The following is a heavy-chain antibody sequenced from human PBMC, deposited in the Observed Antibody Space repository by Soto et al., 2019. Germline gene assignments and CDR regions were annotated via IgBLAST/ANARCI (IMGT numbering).Heavy chain of an antibody. V-gene: IGHV4-34*01. CDR2: INHSGST. Sequence: SETLSLTCTVYGWSFSGYYWSWIRQPPGKGLEWIGEINHSGSTNYNPSLKSRVTISVDTSKNQFSLKLSSVTAADTAVYYCARVLDMGGWFDPWGQGTLVTVSS. D-gene: IGHD2-2*03. CDR1: GWSFSGYY. CDR3: ARVLDMGGWFDP. J-gene: IGHJ5*02.